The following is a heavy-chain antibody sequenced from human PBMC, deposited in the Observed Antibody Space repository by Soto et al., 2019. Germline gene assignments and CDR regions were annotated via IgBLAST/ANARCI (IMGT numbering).Heavy chain of an antibody. V-gene: IGHV1-18*01. Sequence: ASVKVSCKASGYTFTSYGISWVRQAPGQGLEWMGWISAYNGNTNYAQKLQGRVTMTTDTSTSTAYMELRSLRSDDTAVYYCAREGFPNKRAVAGTNSWFDPWGQGTLVTVSS. CDR2: ISAYNGNT. CDR1: GYTFTSYG. CDR3: AREGFPNKRAVAGTNSWFDP. J-gene: IGHJ5*02. D-gene: IGHD6-19*01.